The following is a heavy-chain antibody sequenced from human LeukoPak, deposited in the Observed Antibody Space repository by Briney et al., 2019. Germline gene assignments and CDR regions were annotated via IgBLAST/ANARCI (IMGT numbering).Heavy chain of an antibody. D-gene: IGHD6-25*01. CDR3: ARFAAGGSYYYYMDV. CDR1: GFTFSSYS. CDR2: ISGDSIYI. Sequence: GGSLRLSCAAAGFTFSSYSMNWVRQAPGRGLEWVSSISGDSIYIYYADSVRGRFTISRDNAKSSLFLQMNSLRADDTAVYYCARFAAGGSYYYYMDVWGKGTTVTVSS. V-gene: IGHV3-21*01. J-gene: IGHJ6*03.